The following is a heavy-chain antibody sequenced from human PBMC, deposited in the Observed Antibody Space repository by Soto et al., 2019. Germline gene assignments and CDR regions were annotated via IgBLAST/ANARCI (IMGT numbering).Heavy chain of an antibody. CDR1: GFTFSSYA. Sequence: GGSLRLSCAASGFTFSSYAMHWVRQAPGKGLEWVSVISYDGSNKYYAESVKGRFTISRDNSKNTLYLQMNSLRAEDTAVYYCARLDYYDSSGYYDDWGQGTMVTVSS. CDR2: ISYDGSNK. J-gene: IGHJ4*02. D-gene: IGHD3-22*01. CDR3: ARLDYYDSSGYYDD. V-gene: IGHV3-30-3*01.